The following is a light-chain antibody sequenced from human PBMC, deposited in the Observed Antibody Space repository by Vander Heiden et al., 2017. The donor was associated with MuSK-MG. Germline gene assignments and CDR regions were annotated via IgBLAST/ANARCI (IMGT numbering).Light chain of an antibody. CDR3: HSCARTNNV. CDR2: EVS. Sequence: QSALTQSPSASGSPGQSVTISCTGTGSDVGDSDHVSWYPQYPGRAPKLIIYEVSKRPLGVPDRFSGAKTGNTASLTVSGLQAEDEADYYCHSCARTNNVFGGGTRRTVL. V-gene: IGLV2-8*01. CDR1: GSDVGDSDH. J-gene: IGLJ2*01.